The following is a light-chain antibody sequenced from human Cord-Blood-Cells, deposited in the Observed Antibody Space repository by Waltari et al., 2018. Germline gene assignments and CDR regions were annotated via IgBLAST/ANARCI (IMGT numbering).Light chain of an antibody. V-gene: IGKV3-15*01. J-gene: IGKJ2*01. CDR1: QSVSST. Sequence: EIVMTQSPATLSVYPGERATLSCRASQSVSSTLAWYQQNPGQAPRLLIYGASTRATGIPARFSGSGSGTEFTLTISSLQSEDFAVYYCQQYNNWPPYTFGQGTKLEIK. CDR2: GAS. CDR3: QQYNNWPPYT.